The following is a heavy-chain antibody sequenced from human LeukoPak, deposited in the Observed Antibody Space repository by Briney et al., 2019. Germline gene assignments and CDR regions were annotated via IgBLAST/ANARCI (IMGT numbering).Heavy chain of an antibody. D-gene: IGHD3-16*02. Sequence: GGSLRLSCAASGFTFSSYSMNWVRQAPGKGLEWVSSISSSSSYIYYADSVKGRFTISRDNAKNSLYLQMNSLRAGDTAVYYCARDLYDYVWGSYRYFVDYWGQGTLVTVSS. J-gene: IGHJ4*02. CDR3: ARDLYDYVWGSYRYFVDY. V-gene: IGHV3-21*01. CDR1: GFTFSSYS. CDR2: ISSSSSYI.